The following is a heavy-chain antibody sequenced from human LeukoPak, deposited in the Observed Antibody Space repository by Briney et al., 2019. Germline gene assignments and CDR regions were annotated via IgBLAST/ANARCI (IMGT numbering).Heavy chain of an antibody. CDR3: ARSSYYYAADAFDI. CDR2: INHSGST. Sequence: SETLSLTCAVYGGSFSGYYWSWIRQPPGKGLEWIGEINHSGSTNYNPSLKSRVTISVDTSKTQFSLKLSSVTAADTAVYYRARSSYYYAADAFDIWGQGTMVTVSS. V-gene: IGHV4-34*01. CDR1: GGSFSGYY. D-gene: IGHD3-10*01. J-gene: IGHJ3*02.